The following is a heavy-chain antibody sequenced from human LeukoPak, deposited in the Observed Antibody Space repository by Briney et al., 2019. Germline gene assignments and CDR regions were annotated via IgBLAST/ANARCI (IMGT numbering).Heavy chain of an antibody. V-gene: IGHV3-23*01. CDR2: INYSGTDT. CDR1: GFIFSNYG. J-gene: IGHJ6*03. CDR3: AKGESSILTGYYYMDV. Sequence: GRSLRLSCAASGFIFSNYGMTWVRQAPGKGLEWVSIINYSGTDTYYADSVKGRFTISRDNSKNTLYLQMNSLRAEDTAVYYCAKGESSILTGYYYMDVWGKGTTVTISS. D-gene: IGHD3-9*01.